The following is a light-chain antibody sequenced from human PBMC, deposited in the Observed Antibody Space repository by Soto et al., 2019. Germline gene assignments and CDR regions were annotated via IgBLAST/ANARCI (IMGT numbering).Light chain of an antibody. V-gene: IGKV1-39*01. CDR1: QSISSY. J-gene: IGKJ5*01. CDR3: QQSYNIPLIT. CDR2: AAS. Sequence: RMSLSVSAVSATVRDRVTITCRASQSISSYLNWYQQKPGKAPKLLIYAASSLQSGVPSRFSGSGSGTDFTLTISSLQPEDFATYYCQQSYNIPLIT.